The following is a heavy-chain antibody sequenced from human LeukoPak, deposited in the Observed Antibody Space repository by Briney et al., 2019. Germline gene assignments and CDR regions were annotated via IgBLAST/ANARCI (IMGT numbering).Heavy chain of an antibody. CDR1: GGSISTYF. V-gene: IGHV4-59*01. D-gene: IGHD3-10*01. CDR2: VYYSGST. CDR3: ARSAHDTSGTYYNPQPFDY. Sequence: SETLSLTCTVSGGSISTYFWSWIRQPPGKGLEWIAYVYYSGSTNYNPSLKSRATILVDTSKNQFSLKLTSVTAADTAVYFCARSAHDTSGTYYNPQPFDYWGQGTLVIVSS. J-gene: IGHJ4*02.